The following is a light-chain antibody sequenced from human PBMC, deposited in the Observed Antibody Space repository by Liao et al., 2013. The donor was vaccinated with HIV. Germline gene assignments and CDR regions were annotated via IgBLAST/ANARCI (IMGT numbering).Light chain of an antibody. CDR3: QVWDSRTDHYV. CDR1: ALPKLY. Sequence: SYELTQPPSVSVSPGQTARITCSGDALPKLYAYWYQQKPGQSPVVVIYQDSKRPSGIPERFSGSNSGNTATLSISRIEAGDEADYYCQVWDSRTDHYVFGSGTTVTVL. CDR2: QDS. J-gene: IGLJ1*01. V-gene: IGLV3-1*01.